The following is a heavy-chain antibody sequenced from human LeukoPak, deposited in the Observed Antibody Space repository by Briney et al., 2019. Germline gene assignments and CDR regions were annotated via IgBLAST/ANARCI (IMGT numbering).Heavy chain of an antibody. Sequence: PGGSLRLSCAASGFTFSSYWMSWVRQAPGKGLEWVANIKQDGSERYYVDSVKGRFTISRDNSKNTLYLQMNSLRAEDTAVYYCAKEWGPLHGSYYVWGQGTLVTVSS. CDR3: AKEWGPLHGSYYV. CDR1: GFTFSSYW. J-gene: IGHJ4*02. CDR2: IKQDGSER. D-gene: IGHD1-26*01. V-gene: IGHV3-7*03.